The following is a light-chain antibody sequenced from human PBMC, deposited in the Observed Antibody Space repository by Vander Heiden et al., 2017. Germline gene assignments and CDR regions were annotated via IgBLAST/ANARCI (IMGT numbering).Light chain of an antibody. CDR1: SSNIGRNT. CDR3: AAWDDSLTGWV. CDR2: DNN. V-gene: IGLV1-44*01. J-gene: IGLJ3*02. Sequence: QSVLTQPPSASGTPGQRVTISCSGSSSNIGRNTVNWYQQLPGTAPKVLIYDNNQRPSGIPDRFSGSKSGTSASLAISRLQSEDEADYYCAAWDDSLTGWVFGGGTKLSVL.